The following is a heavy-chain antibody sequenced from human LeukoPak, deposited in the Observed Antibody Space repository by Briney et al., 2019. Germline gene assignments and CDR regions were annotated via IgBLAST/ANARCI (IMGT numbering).Heavy chain of an antibody. CDR2: MGCGGST. J-gene: IGHJ4*02. D-gene: IGHD6-19*01. CDR1: GFTFNNYV. CDR3: AKAGRPQAVAGWIDY. V-gene: IGHV3-23*01. Sequence: PGGSVKLPCAASGFTFNNYVMSWVRQAPGKGLEWVSAMGCGGSTYYADYVKGRFTISRDTSKNTLYLQMNSLRAEDTAIYYCAKAGRPQAVAGWIDYWGPGTLVTVSS.